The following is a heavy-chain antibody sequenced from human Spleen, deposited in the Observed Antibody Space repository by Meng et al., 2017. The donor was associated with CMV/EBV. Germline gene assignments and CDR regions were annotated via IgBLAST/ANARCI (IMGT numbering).Heavy chain of an antibody. CDR3: ARGRSVVVVPSTMRVHWFDP. Sequence: SETLSLTCTVSGGSISSYYWSWIRQPPGKGLEWIGYIYYSGSTKYNPSLQRRVTISEDTSKNEFSLRLSSVTAADTAVYYCARGRSVVVVPSTMRVHWFDPWGQGVLVTVSS. D-gene: IGHD2-2*01. CDR2: IYYSGST. V-gene: IGHV4-59*01. CDR1: GGSISSYY. J-gene: IGHJ5*02.